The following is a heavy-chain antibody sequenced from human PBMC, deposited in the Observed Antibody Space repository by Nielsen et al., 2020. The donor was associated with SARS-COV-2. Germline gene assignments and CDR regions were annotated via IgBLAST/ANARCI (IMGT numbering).Heavy chain of an antibody. CDR1: GYTFTSYG. D-gene: IGHD6-13*01. CDR3: ARRWSSSWYEVDYYYYGMDV. CDR2: MNPNSGNT. Sequence: ASVKVSCKASGYTFTSYGINWVRQATGQGLEWMGWMNPNSGNTGYAQKFQGRVTMTRNTSISTAYMELSSLRSEDTAVYYCARRWSSSWYEVDYYYYGMDVWGQGTTVTVSS. V-gene: IGHV1-8*02. J-gene: IGHJ6*02.